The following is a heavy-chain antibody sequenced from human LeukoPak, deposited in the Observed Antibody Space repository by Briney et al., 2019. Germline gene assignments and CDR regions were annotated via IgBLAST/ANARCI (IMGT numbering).Heavy chain of an antibody. V-gene: IGHV1-8*01. CDR2: MNPNSGNT. D-gene: IGHD1-20*01. J-gene: IGHJ4*02. CDR1: GYTFTSYD. CDR3: ARAITGTHHTGDY. Sequence: ASVKVSCKASGYTFTSYDINWARQATGQGLEWMGWMNPNSGNTGYAQKFQGRVTMNRNTSISTAYMELSSLRSEDTAVYYCARAITGTHHTGDYWGQGTLVTVSS.